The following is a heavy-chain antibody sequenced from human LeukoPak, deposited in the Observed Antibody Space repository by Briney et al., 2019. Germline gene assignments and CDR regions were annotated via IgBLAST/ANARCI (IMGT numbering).Heavy chain of an antibody. CDR3: ARDSSSWSSVDAFDV. V-gene: IGHV1-18*01. J-gene: IGHJ3*01. CDR2: ISAYNGNT. CDR1: VYTFTSYG. D-gene: IGHD6-13*01. Sequence: ATVKLSCKASVYTFTSYGISWVTHAPGQGLECMGGISAYNGNTNYAQKLQGRVTMTTDTSTSTAYMELRSLRSDDTAVYYCARDSSSWSSVDAFDVWGQGTMVTVSS.